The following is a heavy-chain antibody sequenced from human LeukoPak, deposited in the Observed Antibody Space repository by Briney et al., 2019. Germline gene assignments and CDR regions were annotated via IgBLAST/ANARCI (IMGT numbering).Heavy chain of an antibody. V-gene: IGHV3-7*01. CDR1: GFTFSSYW. CDR2: IKQDGSGK. Sequence: GGSLRLSCAASGFTFSSYWMSWVRQAPGKGLEWVANIKQDGSGKYYVDSVKGRFTISRDNAKNSLYLQMNSLRAEDTAVYYCARGSIAALPDYYYMDVWGKGTTVTVSS. CDR3: ARGSIAALPDYYYMDV. D-gene: IGHD6-6*01. J-gene: IGHJ6*03.